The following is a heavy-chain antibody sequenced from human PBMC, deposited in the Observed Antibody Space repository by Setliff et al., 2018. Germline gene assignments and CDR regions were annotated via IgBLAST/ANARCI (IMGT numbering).Heavy chain of an antibody. CDR3: ARLQAIFGVFKDGDWFDP. D-gene: IGHD3-3*01. Sequence: ASVKVSCKASGYTFTSYYMHWVRQAPGQGLEWMGLINPTGGSTSYAQKFQGRVTVTRDTSTSTVFMELSSLRSEDTAVYYCARLQAIFGVFKDGDWFDPWGQGTLVTVSS. CDR2: INPTGGST. V-gene: IGHV1-46*01. CDR1: GYTFTSYY. J-gene: IGHJ5*02.